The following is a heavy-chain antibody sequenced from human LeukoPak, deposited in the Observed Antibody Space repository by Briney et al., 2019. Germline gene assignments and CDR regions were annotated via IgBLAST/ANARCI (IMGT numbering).Heavy chain of an antibody. J-gene: IGHJ3*02. V-gene: IGHV4-61*10. D-gene: IGHD6-13*01. Sequence: SETLSLTCTVSGDSINSGGYYWSWIRQPAGKGLEWIGYIYYSGSTNYNPSLKSRVTISVDTSKNQFSLKLSSVTAADTAVYYCARKSSRTKDPRAAFDIWGQGTMVTVSS. CDR3: ARKSSRTKDPRAAFDI. CDR2: IYYSGST. CDR1: GDSINSGGYY.